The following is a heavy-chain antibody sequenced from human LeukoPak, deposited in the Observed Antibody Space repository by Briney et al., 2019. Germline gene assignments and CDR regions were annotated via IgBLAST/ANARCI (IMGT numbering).Heavy chain of an antibody. D-gene: IGHD6-13*01. CDR1: GDSISSSSYF. Sequence: SETLSLTCTVSGDSISSSSYFWGWIRQSPGRGLEWIGSISYGGDSYYNPSLKRRVTISLDTSKNQFSLRVSSVTAADTAVYYCAARAAAAHTGDYWSQGTLVTVSS. V-gene: IGHV4-39*07. CDR3: AARAAAAHTGDY. CDR2: ISYGGDS. J-gene: IGHJ4*02.